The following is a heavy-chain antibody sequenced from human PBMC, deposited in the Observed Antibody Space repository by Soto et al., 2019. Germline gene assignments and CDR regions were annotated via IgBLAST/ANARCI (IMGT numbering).Heavy chain of an antibody. CDR1: GYTFTSYD. Sequence: QVQLVQSGAEVKKPGASVKVSCKASGYTFTSYDINWVRQATGQGLEWMGWMNPNSGNTGYAQKCQGRVSMPKNTSISTAYMELSSLRSENTAMYYCARGRLAYDFWSGLTNWFDPWGQGTLVTVSS. D-gene: IGHD3-3*01. V-gene: IGHV1-8*01. CDR2: MNPNSGNT. CDR3: ARGRLAYDFWSGLTNWFDP. J-gene: IGHJ5*02.